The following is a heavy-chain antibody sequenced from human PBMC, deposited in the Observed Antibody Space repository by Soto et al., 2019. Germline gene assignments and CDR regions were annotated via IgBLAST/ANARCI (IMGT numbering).Heavy chain of an antibody. CDR2: IWYDGSNK. V-gene: IGHV3-33*01. Sequence: QVQLVESGGGVVQPGRSLRLSCAASGFTFSSYGMHWVRQAPGKGREWVAVIWYDGSNKYYADSVKGRFTISRDNSKNTLYRQMNSLRAEDTAVYYWAREPGDYSYFYYWGQGTLVTVSS. J-gene: IGHJ4*02. CDR1: GFTFSSYG. D-gene: IGHD4-17*01. CDR3: AREPGDYSYFYY.